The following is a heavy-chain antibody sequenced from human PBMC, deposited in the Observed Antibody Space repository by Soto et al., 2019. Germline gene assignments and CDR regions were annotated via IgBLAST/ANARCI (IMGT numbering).Heavy chain of an antibody. CDR2: IYYSGST. D-gene: IGHD3-22*01. J-gene: IGHJ6*03. CDR1: GGSISSYY. Sequence: SETLSLTCTVSGGSISSYYWSWIRQPPGKGLEWIGYIYYSGSTNYNPSLKSRVTISVDTSKNQFSLKRSSVTAADTAVYYCARAGSGYYYYYYYYMDVWGKGTTVTVSS. V-gene: IGHV4-59*01. CDR3: ARAGSGYYYYYYYYMDV.